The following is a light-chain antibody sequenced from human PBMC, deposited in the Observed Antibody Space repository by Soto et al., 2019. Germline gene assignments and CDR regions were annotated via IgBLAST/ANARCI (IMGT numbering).Light chain of an antibody. V-gene: IGLV2-14*03. CDR3: SSYTTRNTEV. J-gene: IGLJ1*01. CDR2: DVV. Sequence: QSALTQPASVSGSPGQSITISCAGTSSDIGAYNYVSWYQHLPGKAPKLIIYDVVTRPSGISTRFSASKSGNTASLTISGLQADDEADYYCSSYTTRNTEVFGTGTKVTVL. CDR1: SSDIGAYNY.